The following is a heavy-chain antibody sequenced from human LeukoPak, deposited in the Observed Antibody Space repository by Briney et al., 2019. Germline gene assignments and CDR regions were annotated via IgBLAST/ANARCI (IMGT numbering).Heavy chain of an antibody. Sequence: SETLSLTCTVSGGSISSDNFYWGWIRQPPGEGLEWVGSVYYGGSPDYNPSLTGRVTMSVDTSKNQFSLKLSSVTAADTAVYYCARLMGQKRPVRSAFDIWGQGTMVTVSS. CDR2: VYYGGSP. D-gene: IGHD3-16*02. V-gene: IGHV4-39*07. CDR1: GGSISSDNFY. CDR3: ARLMGQKRPVRSAFDI. J-gene: IGHJ3*02.